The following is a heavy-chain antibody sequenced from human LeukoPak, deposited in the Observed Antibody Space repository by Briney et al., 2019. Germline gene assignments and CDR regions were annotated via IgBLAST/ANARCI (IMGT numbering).Heavy chain of an antibody. V-gene: IGHV3-33*08. CDR2: IWYDGSNK. Sequence: GGSLRLSCAASGFTFSTYWMSWVRQAPGKGLEWVAVIWYDGSNKYYADSVKGRFTISRDNSKNTLYLQMNSLRAEDTAVYYCAREARGSGSYYRPRDFDYWGQGTLVTVSS. CDR1: GFTFSTYW. D-gene: IGHD3-10*01. J-gene: IGHJ4*02. CDR3: AREARGSGSYYRPRDFDY.